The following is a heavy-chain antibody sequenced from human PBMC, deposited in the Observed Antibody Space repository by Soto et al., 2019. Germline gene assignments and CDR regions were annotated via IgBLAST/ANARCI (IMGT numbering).Heavy chain of an antibody. J-gene: IGHJ4*02. Sequence: GGSLRLSCVASGFTFSSYAMSWVRQAPGKGLEWVSAISGSGGSTYYADSVKGRLAISRDNSKNTLYLQMNSLRAEDTAVYYCAKAPGSGYYTHYFDYWGQGTLVTVSS. V-gene: IGHV3-23*01. CDR2: ISGSGGST. D-gene: IGHD3-3*01. CDR1: GFTFSSYA. CDR3: AKAPGSGYYTHYFDY.